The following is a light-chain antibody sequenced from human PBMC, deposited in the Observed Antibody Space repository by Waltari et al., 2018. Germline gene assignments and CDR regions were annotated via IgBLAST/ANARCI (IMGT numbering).Light chain of an antibody. J-gene: IGLJ1*01. Sequence: QSALTQPPSVSGSPGQSLTISCTGTSTDVGGYHYVSWYQQHPGKAPKLMIYEVSNRPSGVSNRFSGSKSGNTASLTISGLLAEDEGDYYCASYRSGSTLGVFGTGTEVTVL. V-gene: IGLV2-14*01. CDR2: EVS. CDR3: ASYRSGSTLGV. CDR1: STDVGGYHY.